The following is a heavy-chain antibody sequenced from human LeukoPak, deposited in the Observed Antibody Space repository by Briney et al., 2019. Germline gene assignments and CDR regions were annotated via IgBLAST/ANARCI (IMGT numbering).Heavy chain of an antibody. Sequence: ASVKVSCKASGYTFTSYGISWVRQAPGQGLEWMGWINPNSGGTNYAQKFQGRVTMTRDTSISTAYMELSRLRSDDTAVYYCARSFYYYDSSEIDAFDIWGQGTTVTVSS. D-gene: IGHD3-22*01. CDR1: GYTFTSYG. CDR2: INPNSGGT. J-gene: IGHJ3*02. V-gene: IGHV1-2*02. CDR3: ARSFYYYDSSEIDAFDI.